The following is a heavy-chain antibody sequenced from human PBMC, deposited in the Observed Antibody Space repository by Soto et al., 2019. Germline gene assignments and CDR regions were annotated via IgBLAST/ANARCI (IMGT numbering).Heavy chain of an antibody. CDR1: GFTFSSYA. CDR3: ARETGYGSSWSRFDY. CDR2: VSYDGSNK. Sequence: QVQVVESGGGVVQPGRSLILSCAASGFTFSSYAMHWVRQAPGKGLEWVAVVSYDGSNKYYADSVKGRFTISRDNSKNTLSLQMNSLSAEDTAIYFCARETGYGSSWSRFDYWGQGTLVTVSS. V-gene: IGHV3-30-3*01. D-gene: IGHD6-13*01. J-gene: IGHJ4*02.